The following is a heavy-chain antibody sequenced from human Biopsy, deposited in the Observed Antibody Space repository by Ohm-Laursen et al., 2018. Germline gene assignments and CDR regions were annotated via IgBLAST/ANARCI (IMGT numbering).Heavy chain of an antibody. V-gene: IGHV4-59*08. CDR3: ARRGSGGRSFDH. CDR2: ISDSGST. CDR1: GGSISSFY. Sequence: SETLSLTCAVSGGSISSFYWTWIRQPPGKGPEWIGDISDSGSTNYKPSLKRRVIITVDTSKNQFSLNLSSVTAADTAVYYCARRGSGGRSFDHWGQGTLVTVSS. J-gene: IGHJ4*02. D-gene: IGHD2-15*01.